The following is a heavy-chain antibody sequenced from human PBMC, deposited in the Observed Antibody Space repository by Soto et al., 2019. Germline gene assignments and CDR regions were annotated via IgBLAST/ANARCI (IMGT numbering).Heavy chain of an antibody. Sequence: QVQLVESGGGVVQPGRSLRLSCAASGFTLSYYAMHWVHQAPGKGLEWVAVMSDDRSYMYYADSVKGRFTISRDNSKNTLFLQMNSLRAEDTAVYYCGRGGDHGSYYYGMDVWGQVTTVTVSS. V-gene: IGHV3-30-3*01. CDR2: MSDDRSYM. D-gene: IGHD4-17*01. CDR3: GRGGDHGSYYYGMDV. J-gene: IGHJ6*02. CDR1: GFTLSYYA.